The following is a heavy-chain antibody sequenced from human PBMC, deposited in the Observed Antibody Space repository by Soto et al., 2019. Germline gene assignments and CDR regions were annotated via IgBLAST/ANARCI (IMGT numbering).Heavy chain of an antibody. D-gene: IGHD3-3*01. CDR1: GYTFTNFG. J-gene: IGHJ4*02. Sequence: QVQLVQSGEEMRKPGASVKVSCKASGYTFTNFGISWVRQAPGQGLEWMGWISAYNGNTNYAQKLRGRLIMTTDTSTSTAYMELRSLRSDDTAVYYCARQDITIFGVIITPVDYWGQGTLVTVSS. V-gene: IGHV1-18*01. CDR3: ARQDITIFGVIITPVDY. CDR2: ISAYNGNT.